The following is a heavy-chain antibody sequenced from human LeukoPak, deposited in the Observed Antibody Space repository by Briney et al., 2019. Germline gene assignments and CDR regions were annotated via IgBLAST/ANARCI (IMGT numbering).Heavy chain of an antibody. CDR3: TTDGYSGYEGLYDY. D-gene: IGHD5-12*01. CDR1: GFTFSNTW. J-gene: IGHJ4*02. CDR2: IKSKTDGGTA. Sequence: PGGSLRLSCAASGFTFSNTWMSWVRQAPGKGLEWVGRIKSKTDGGTADYAAPVKGRFIISRDDSKNTLYLQMNSLKTEDTAVYYGTTDGYSGYEGLYDYWGQGTLVTVSS. V-gene: IGHV3-15*01.